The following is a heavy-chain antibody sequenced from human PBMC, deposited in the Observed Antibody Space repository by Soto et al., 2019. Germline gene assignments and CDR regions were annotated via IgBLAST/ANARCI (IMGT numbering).Heavy chain of an antibody. Sequence: EVQLLESGGGLVEHGGSLRLSCAASGFTFSSYAMSWVRQAPGKGLEWVSGISGSGDSTYYADSVKGRFTISRDNSKNTLYLQMNSLRAEDTAVYYCAKGVPGIAVAGTGYFQHWGQGTLVTVSS. J-gene: IGHJ1*01. CDR2: ISGSGDST. D-gene: IGHD6-19*01. CDR1: GFTFSSYA. CDR3: AKGVPGIAVAGTGYFQH. V-gene: IGHV3-23*01.